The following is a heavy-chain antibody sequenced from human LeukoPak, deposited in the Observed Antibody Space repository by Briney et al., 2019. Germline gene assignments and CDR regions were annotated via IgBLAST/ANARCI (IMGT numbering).Heavy chain of an antibody. CDR2: IYSGGST. V-gene: IGHV3-53*01. CDR3: ARSCQPDPLGGSCYFWFDP. Sequence: PGGALSLSWAASGITISSNYMSGGREAPGKGLEGVSVIYSGGSTYYADSVKGRFTSSRDNSKNTLYLQMNSLRAEDTAVYYCARSCQPDPLGGSCYFWFDPWGQGTLVTVSS. D-gene: IGHD2-15*01. CDR1: GITISSNY. J-gene: IGHJ5*02.